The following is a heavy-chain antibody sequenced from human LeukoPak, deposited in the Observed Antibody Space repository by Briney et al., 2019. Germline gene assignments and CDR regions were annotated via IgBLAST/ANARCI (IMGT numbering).Heavy chain of an antibody. CDR1: GYTFTGYG. V-gene: IGHV1-18*01. J-gene: IGHJ3*02. CDR2: ISAYNGNT. Sequence: GASVKVSCKASGYTFTGYGISWVRQAPGQGLEWMGWISAYNGNTNYAQKLQGRVTMTTDTSTSTAYMELRSLRSDDTAVYYCARDRGDYDSSGYYYVDAFDIWGQGTMVTVSS. D-gene: IGHD3-22*01. CDR3: ARDRGDYDSSGYYYVDAFDI.